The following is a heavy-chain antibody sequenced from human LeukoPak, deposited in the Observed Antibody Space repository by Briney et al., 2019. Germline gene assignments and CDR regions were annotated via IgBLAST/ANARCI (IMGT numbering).Heavy chain of an antibody. D-gene: IGHD1-26*01. Sequence: SVKVSCKASGGTFSSYAISWVRQAPGQGLEWMGGIIPIFGTANYAQKFQGRVTITADESTSTAYMELSSLRSEDAAVYYCASLGATGYYYYYYYMDVWGKGTTVTVSS. CDR2: IIPIFGTA. V-gene: IGHV1-69*13. CDR3: ASLGATGYYYYYYYMDV. J-gene: IGHJ6*03. CDR1: GGTFSSYA.